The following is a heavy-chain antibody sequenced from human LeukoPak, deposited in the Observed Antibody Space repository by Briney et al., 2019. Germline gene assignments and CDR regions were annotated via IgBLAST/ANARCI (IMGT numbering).Heavy chain of an antibody. Sequence: GGSLRLSCAASTFSFSEYPMGWVRQAPGKGLEWVSSISSSSSYIYYADSVKGRFTISRYNAKNSLYLQMNSLRAEDTAVYYCARDFGESPSIAARRTQAVDYWGQGTLVTVSS. CDR3: ARDFGESPSIAARRTQAVDY. D-gene: IGHD6-6*01. CDR1: TFSFSEYP. V-gene: IGHV3-21*01. CDR2: ISSSSSYI. J-gene: IGHJ4*02.